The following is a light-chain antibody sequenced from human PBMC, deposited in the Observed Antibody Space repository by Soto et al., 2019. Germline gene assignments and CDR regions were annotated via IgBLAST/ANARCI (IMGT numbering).Light chain of an antibody. J-gene: IGLJ2*01. Sequence: QSVLTQPPSVSAAPGQKVTISCSGSSSNIGKNYVSWYQRLPGTAPKLLIYDNNERSSGIPDRFSGSKSGTSATLGIAGLQAGDEADYYCGTWDTSLGAVVFGGGTQVTV. CDR3: GTWDTSLGAVV. CDR2: DNN. CDR1: SSNIGKNY. V-gene: IGLV1-51*01.